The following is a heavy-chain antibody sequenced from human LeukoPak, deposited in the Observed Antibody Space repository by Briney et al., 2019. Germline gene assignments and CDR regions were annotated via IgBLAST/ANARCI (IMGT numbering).Heavy chain of an antibody. Sequence: PSETLSLTCTVSGGSISSYYWSWIRQPPGKGLEWIGYLYYSGSTNYNSSLKSRVTILVDTSKNQFSLKLTSVTAADTAVYYCARVSAAAGVDYWGQGTLVTVSS. J-gene: IGHJ4*02. CDR3: ARVSAAAGVDY. V-gene: IGHV4-59*01. CDR1: GGSISSYY. CDR2: LYYSGST. D-gene: IGHD6-13*01.